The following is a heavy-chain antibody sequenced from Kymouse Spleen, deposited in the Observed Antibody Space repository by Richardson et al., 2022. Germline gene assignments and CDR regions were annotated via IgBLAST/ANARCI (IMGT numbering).Heavy chain of an antibody. CDR3: ARDRLLWFGESPDV. D-gene: IGHD3-10*01. CDR1: GFTFSSYG. J-gene: IGHJ6*02. V-gene: IGHV3-33*01. CDR2: IWYDGSNK. Sequence: QVQLVESGGGVVQPGRSLRLSCAASGFTFSSYGMHWVRQAPGKGLEWVAVIWYDGSNKYYADSVKGRFTISRDNSKNTLYLQMNSLRAEDTAVYYCARDRLLWFGESPDVWGQGTTVTVSS.